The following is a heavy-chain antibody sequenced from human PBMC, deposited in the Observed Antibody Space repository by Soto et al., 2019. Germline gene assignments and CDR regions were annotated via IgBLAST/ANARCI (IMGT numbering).Heavy chain of an antibody. V-gene: IGHV5-10-1*04. CDR1: GYSFTSYW. CDR2: IDPSDSDT. Sequence: PGESRKISCKGSGYSFTSYWISWVRQMPGKGLEWMGRIDPSDSDTTYSPSFQGQVTISADKSISTAYLDWSSLRASDTAMYYCASRTGLGAHDASDIWGQGTMVTVSS. CDR3: ASRTGLGAHDASDI. J-gene: IGHJ3*02. D-gene: IGHD4-17*01.